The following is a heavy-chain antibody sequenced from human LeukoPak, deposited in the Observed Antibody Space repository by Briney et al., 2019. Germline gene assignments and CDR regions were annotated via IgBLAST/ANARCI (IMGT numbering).Heavy chain of an antibody. D-gene: IGHD3-22*01. CDR3: ARGVYYYDSSGYYSWFDP. J-gene: IGHJ5*02. V-gene: IGHV3-21*01. CDR1: GFTFSSYS. CDR2: ISSSSSYI. Sequence: GGSLRLSCAASGFTFSSYSMNWVRQAPGKGLEWVSSISSSSSYIYYADSVKGRFTISRDNAKNSLYLQMNSLRAEDTAVYYCARGVYYYDSSGYYSWFDPWGQGTLVTVSS.